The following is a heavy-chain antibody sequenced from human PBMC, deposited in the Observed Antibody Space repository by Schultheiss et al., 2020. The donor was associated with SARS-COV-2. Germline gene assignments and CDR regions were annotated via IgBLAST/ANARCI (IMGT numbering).Heavy chain of an antibody. CDR2: IWYDGSNK. D-gene: IGHD5-18*01. J-gene: IGHJ5*02. V-gene: IGHV3-33*01. Sequence: GESLKISCAASGFTFSSYGMHWVRQAPGKGLEWVAVIWYDGSNKYYADSVKGRFTISRDNAKNTLYLQMNSLRAEDTAVYYCARSRTYTAMELLDPWGQGTLVTVSS. CDR3: ARSRTYTAMELLDP. CDR1: GFTFSSYG.